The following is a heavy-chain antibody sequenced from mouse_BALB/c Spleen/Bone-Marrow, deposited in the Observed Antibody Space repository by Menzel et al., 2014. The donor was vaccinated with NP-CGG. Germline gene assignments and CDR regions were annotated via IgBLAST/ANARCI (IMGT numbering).Heavy chain of an antibody. V-gene: IGHV14-3*02. CDR3: ANYYYGSSLFAY. J-gene: IGHJ3*01. Sequence: YMHWVKQRPEQGLEWIGRIDPANGNTKYDPKFQGKATITADTSSNTAYLQLSSLTSEDTAVYYCANYYYGSSLFAYWGQGTLVTVSA. CDR1: Y. D-gene: IGHD1-1*01. CDR2: IDPANGNT.